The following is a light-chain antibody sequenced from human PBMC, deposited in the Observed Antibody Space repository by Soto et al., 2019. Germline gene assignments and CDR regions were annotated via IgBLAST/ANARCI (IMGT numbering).Light chain of an antibody. CDR3: SSYTGSSTYVV. CDR1: SSDVGGYNY. Sequence: QSALTQPASVSGSPGQSITISCTGTSSDVGGYNYVSWYQQHPGKAPKLLIDDVSNRPSGVSSRFSDSKSGNTASLTISGLQAEDEADYYCSSYTGSSTYVVFGGGTKLTVL. J-gene: IGLJ2*01. V-gene: IGLV2-14*01. CDR2: DVS.